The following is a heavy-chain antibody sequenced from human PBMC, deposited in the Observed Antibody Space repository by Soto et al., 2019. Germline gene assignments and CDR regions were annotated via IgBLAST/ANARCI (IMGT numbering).Heavy chain of an antibody. D-gene: IGHD3-22*01. CDR3: ARATWDEKYYYDSSNYYATYGLDV. V-gene: IGHV3-30-3*01. CDR1: AFTFSSYA. J-gene: IGHJ6*02. Sequence: PGGSLRLSCAASAFTFSSYALHWVRQAPGKGLEWVAVLSYDGSNEYYADSVKGRFTISRDNPRNTLNLQMNSLRAEDTAVYYLARATWDEKYYYDSSNYYATYGLDVWGQGTTVTVSS. CDR2: LSYDGSNE.